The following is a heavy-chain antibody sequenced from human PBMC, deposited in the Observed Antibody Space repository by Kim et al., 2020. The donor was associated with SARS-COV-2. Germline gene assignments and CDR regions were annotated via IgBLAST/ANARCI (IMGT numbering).Heavy chain of an antibody. CDR2: ISYDGSNK. J-gene: IGHJ6*02. V-gene: IGHV3-30*18. CDR3: AKEEGSGYSSGWSYYYYGRDV. Sequence: GGSLRLSCAASGFTFSSYGMHWVRQAPGKGLEWVAVISYDGSNKYYADSVKGRFTISRDNSKNTLYLQMNSLRAEDTAVYYCAKEEGSGYSSGWSYYYYGRDVWAQGTTVTVPS. CDR1: GFTFSSYG. D-gene: IGHD6-19*01.